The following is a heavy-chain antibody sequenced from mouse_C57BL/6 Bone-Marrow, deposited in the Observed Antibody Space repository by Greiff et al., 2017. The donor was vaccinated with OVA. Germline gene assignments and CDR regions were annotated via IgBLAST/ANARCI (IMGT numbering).Heavy chain of an antibody. CDR1: GYTFTSYG. J-gene: IGHJ2*01. V-gene: IGHV1-81*01. CDR2: IYPRSGNT. Sequence: QVQLQQSGAELARPGASVKLSCKASGYTFTSYGISWVKQRTGQGLEWIGEIYPRSGNTYYNEKFKGKATLTADKSSSTAYMELRSLTSEDSAVYYCTRFGITTVVEGYWGQGTTLTVSS. CDR3: TRFGITTVVEGY. D-gene: IGHD1-1*01.